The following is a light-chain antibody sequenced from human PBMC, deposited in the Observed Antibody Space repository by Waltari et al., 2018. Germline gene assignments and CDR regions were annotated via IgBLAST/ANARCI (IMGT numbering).Light chain of an antibody. CDR2: KAS. Sequence: DIQMTQSPSTLSASLGARVTITCRASQSLSYYLAWYQHKPGKAPKLLISKASILESGVPSRFSGTGAGTEFTLTISSLQPDDLATYFCQQYSSYSTFGQGTKLEIK. V-gene: IGKV1-5*03. CDR1: QSLSYY. J-gene: IGKJ2*01. CDR3: QQYSSYST.